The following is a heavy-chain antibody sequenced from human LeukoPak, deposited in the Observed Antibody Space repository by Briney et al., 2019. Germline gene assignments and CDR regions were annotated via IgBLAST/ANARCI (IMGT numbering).Heavy chain of an antibody. CDR3: ARGHGILATGGLIDY. J-gene: IGHJ4*02. CDR2: MNPNSGNT. CDR1: GYTFTSYA. Sequence: ASVKVSCKASGYTFTSYAMNWVRQAPGQGLEWMGWMNPNSGNTGYAQKFQGRVTMTRNTSISTAYMELSSLRSEDTAVYYCARGHGILATGGLIDYWGQGTLVTVSS. V-gene: IGHV1-8*02. D-gene: IGHD2-15*01.